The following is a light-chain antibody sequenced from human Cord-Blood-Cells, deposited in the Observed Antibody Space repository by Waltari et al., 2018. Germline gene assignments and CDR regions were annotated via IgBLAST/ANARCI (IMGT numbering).Light chain of an antibody. CDR1: QGIISY. J-gene: IGKJ3*01. CDR3: QQLNSYRFP. V-gene: IGKV1-9*01. CDR2: AAS. Sequence: DIQLTQSPSFLSASLGPSVTITCRANQGIISYLAWYQQTPGKAPNLLIYAASTLQSGVPARFSGRRSGTEFTLTNSSLQPEDFATFYSQQLNSYRFPFGPGTKVDIK.